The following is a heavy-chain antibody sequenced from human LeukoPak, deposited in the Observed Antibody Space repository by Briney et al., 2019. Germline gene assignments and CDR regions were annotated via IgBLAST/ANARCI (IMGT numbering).Heavy chain of an antibody. D-gene: IGHD3-16*02. CDR3: ARATLRLGDLSLSNYFDP. CDR1: GESFSGYY. Sequence: SETLSLTCAVYGESFSGYYWSWIRQPPGKGLEWIGEIYHSGATNYNPSLKSRVTMSVDTSKNQFSLKLSSVTAADTALYYCARATLRLGDLSLSNYFDPWGQGTLVTVSS. CDR2: IYHSGAT. J-gene: IGHJ5*02. V-gene: IGHV4-34*01.